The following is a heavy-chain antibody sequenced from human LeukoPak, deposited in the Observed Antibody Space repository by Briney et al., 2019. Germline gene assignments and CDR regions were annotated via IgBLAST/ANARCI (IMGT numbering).Heavy chain of an antibody. CDR3: ATDFLDGITAWWGFDY. Sequence: ASVKVSCKVSEYTLTELSMHWVRQAPGKGLEWMGGFDPEDGETIYAQKFQGRVTMTEDTSTDTAYMELSSLRSEDTAVYYCATDFLDGITAWWGFDYWGQGTLVTVSS. D-gene: IGHD2-15*01. CDR2: FDPEDGET. V-gene: IGHV1-24*01. CDR1: EYTLTELS. J-gene: IGHJ4*02.